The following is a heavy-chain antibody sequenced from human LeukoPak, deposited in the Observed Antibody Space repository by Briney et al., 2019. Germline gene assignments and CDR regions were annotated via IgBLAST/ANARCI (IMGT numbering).Heavy chain of an antibody. V-gene: IGHV3-53*01. J-gene: IGHJ6*03. Sequence: GGSLRLSCAASGFIVSSSYMTWVRQAPGKGLEWVSLIYIGKTTYYADSVKGRFTISRDNSKNTLYLQMNSLRAEDTALYYCARDNPTGVGVSMDVWGKGTMVIVSS. CDR3: ARDNPTGVGVSMDV. D-gene: IGHD1-1*01. CDR1: GFIVSSSY. CDR2: IYIGKTT.